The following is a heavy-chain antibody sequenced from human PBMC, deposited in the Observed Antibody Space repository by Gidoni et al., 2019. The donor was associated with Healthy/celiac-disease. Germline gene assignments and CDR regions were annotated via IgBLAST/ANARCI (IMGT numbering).Heavy chain of an antibody. V-gene: IGHV4-59*01. CDR2: IYYSGST. D-gene: IGHD3-10*01. Sequence: QVQLQESGPGLVKPSETLSLTCTVSGGSISSYYWSWIRQPPGKGLEWIGYIYYSGSTNYNPSLKSRVTISVDTSKNQFSLKLSSVTAADTAVYYCASSSGGNYYYYYGMDVWGQGTTVTVSS. CDR3: ASSSGGNYYYYYGMDV. J-gene: IGHJ6*02. CDR1: GGSISSYY.